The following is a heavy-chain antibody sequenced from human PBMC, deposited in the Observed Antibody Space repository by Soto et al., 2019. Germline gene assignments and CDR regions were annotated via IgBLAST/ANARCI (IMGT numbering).Heavy chain of an antibody. V-gene: IGHV4-39*01. CDR1: GGSISSSSYY. CDR2: IYYSGST. J-gene: IGHJ6*02. Sequence: SETLSLTCTVSGGSISSSSYYWVWIRQPPGKGLEWIGSIYYSGSTYYNPSLKSRVTISVDTSKNQFSLKLSSVTSADTAVYYCARRFYGDYKPYYYYYGMDVWGQGTTVTVSS. CDR3: ARRFYGDYKPYYYYYGMDV. D-gene: IGHD4-17*01.